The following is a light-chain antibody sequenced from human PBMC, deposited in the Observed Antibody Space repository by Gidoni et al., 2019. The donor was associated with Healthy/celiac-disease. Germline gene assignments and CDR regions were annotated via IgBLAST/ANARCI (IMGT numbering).Light chain of an antibody. CDR3: CSYAGSYTLWV. J-gene: IGLJ3*02. Sequence: QSALTQPPPPSGSPGQSVTISCTGTSSHVGGYNYVSWYHQHPGKAPKLMIYDVTKRPSGVPDRFSGSKSGNTASLTICGLQAEDEADYCCCSYAGSYTLWVFGGGTKLTVL. V-gene: IGLV2-11*01. CDR2: DVT. CDR1: SSHVGGYNY.